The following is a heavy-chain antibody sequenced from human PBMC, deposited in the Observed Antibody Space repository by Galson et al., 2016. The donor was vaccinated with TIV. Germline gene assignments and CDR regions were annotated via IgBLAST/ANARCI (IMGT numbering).Heavy chain of an antibody. D-gene: IGHD3-16*01. CDR3: AREADYGSGSLYFDY. CDR1: GYSFTSYW. Sequence: QSGAEVKKPGESLKIFCQGFGYSFTSYWIAWVRQMPGKGLECLGIVFPADSDTRYSPSFQDHVPISPATTAYMELGSLKTEDTAVYYCAREADYGSGSLYFDYWGQGTLVTVSS. J-gene: IGHJ4*02. CDR2: VFPADSDT. V-gene: IGHV5-51*01.